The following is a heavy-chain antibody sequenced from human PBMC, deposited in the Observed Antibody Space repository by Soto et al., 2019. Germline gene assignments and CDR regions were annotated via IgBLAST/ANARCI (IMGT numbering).Heavy chain of an antibody. CDR2: IYYSGST. V-gene: IGHV4-39*01. CDR1: GGSISSSSYY. D-gene: IGHD2-2*01. CDR3: ARHDFGYCSSTSCPPIDY. Sequence: SETLSLTCTVSGGSISSSSYYWGWIRQPPGKGLEWLGSIYYSGSTSYNPSLKSRVTIYVDTSTNQFSLKLSSVTAADTAVYYCARHDFGYCSSTSCPPIDYWGQGTLVTVSS. J-gene: IGHJ4*02.